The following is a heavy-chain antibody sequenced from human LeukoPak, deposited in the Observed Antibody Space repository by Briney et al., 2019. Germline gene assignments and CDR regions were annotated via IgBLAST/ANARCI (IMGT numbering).Heavy chain of an antibody. V-gene: IGHV3-30-3*01. J-gene: IGHJ3*02. CDR2: ISYDGSNK. Sequence: PGGSLRLSCAASGFTFSSYAMHWVRQAPGKGLEWVAVISYDGSNKYYADSVKGRFTISRDNSKNTLYLQMNSLRAEDTAVYYCARGITIFAEADAFDIWGQGTMVTVSS. D-gene: IGHD3-9*01. CDR1: GFTFSSYA. CDR3: ARGITIFAEADAFDI.